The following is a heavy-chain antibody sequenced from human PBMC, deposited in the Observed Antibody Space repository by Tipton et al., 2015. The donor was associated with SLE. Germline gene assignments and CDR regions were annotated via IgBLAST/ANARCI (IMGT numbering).Heavy chain of an antibody. Sequence: TLSLTCTVSGGPISSSGYYWGWIRRPPGKGLEWIGSTNYDSGSTHYNPSLMSRVTRSVDTSKNQLSLKLRSVAAADTAVYYCARDPGGFGDYWGQGSVVTVSS. J-gene: IGHJ4*02. V-gene: IGHV4-39*07. D-gene: IGHD3-10*01. CDR3: ARDPGGFGDY. CDR2: TNYDSGST. CDR1: GGPISSSGYY.